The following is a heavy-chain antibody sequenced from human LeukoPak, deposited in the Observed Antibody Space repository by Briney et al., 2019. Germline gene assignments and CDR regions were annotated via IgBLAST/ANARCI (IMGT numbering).Heavy chain of an antibody. J-gene: IGHJ6*03. D-gene: IGHD1-20*01. V-gene: IGHV4-61*02. CDR1: GGSISSGSYY. Sequence: TSQTLSLTCTVSGGSISSGSYYWSWIRQPAGKGLEWIGRIYTSGSTNYNPSLKSRVTISVDTSKNQFSLKLSSVTAADTAVYYCARDGRITGTLDYYYYYMDVWGKGTTVTVSS. CDR3: ARDGRITGTLDYYYYYMDV. CDR2: IYTSGST.